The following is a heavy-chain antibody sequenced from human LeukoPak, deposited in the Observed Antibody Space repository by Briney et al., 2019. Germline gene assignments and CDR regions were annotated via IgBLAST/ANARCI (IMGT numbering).Heavy chain of an antibody. CDR1: GGTFSNYA. Sequence: GASVKVSCKASGGTFSNYAISWVRQAPGQGLEWMGGIIPIFGTANYAQKFRGRVTITADKSTRTAYMELSSLRSDDTAVYYCARGRGQVATNYWGQGTLVTVSS. J-gene: IGHJ4*02. CDR2: IIPIFGTA. D-gene: IGHD5-12*01. CDR3: ARGRGQVATNY. V-gene: IGHV1-69*06.